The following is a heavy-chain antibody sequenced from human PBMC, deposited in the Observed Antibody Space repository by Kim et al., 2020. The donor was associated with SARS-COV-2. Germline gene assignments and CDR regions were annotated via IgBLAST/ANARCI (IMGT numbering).Heavy chain of an antibody. D-gene: IGHD6-13*01. J-gene: IGHJ6*03. CDR3: ARATALNSSSWYGGWYYYYYYLDV. V-gene: IGHV1-8*01. CDR1: GYTFTSYH. CDR2: MNPNSGNT. Sequence: ASVKVSCKASGYTFTSYHINWVRQATGQGLEWMGWMNPNSGNTGYAQKFQGRVTMPRNTSINTAYMELSSLRSEDTAVYYCARATALNSSSWYGGWYYYYYYLDVWGKGTTVTVSS.